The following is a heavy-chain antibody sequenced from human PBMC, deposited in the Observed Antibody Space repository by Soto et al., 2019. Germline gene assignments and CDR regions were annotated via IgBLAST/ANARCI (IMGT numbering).Heavy chain of an antibody. CDR1: GFTFSSYA. CDR3: AKTKVGATKPIYFDY. J-gene: IGHJ4*02. CDR2: ISGSGGST. Sequence: GGSLRLSCAASGFTFSSYAMSWVRQDPGKGLEWASAISGSGGSTYYADSVKGRFTISRDNSKNTLYLQMNSLRAEDTAVYYCAKTKVGATKPIYFDYWGQGTLVTVSS. V-gene: IGHV3-23*01. D-gene: IGHD1-26*01.